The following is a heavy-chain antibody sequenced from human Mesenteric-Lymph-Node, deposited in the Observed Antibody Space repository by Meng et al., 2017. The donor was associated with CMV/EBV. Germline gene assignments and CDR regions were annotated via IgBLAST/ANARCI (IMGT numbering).Heavy chain of an antibody. Sequence: GYYWGCNHRHQGKGLEWIDYIYCRGRTYYNPSVKSQVTKSEDTSKNQFSLKLNSVTAADTAVYYCARGGLGYCSSTSCQKYYYFDYWGQGTLVTVSS. V-gene: IGHV4-31*01. D-gene: IGHD2-2*01. J-gene: IGHJ4*02. CDR2: IYCRGRT. CDR3: ARGGLGYCSSTSCQKYYYFDY. CDR1: GYY.